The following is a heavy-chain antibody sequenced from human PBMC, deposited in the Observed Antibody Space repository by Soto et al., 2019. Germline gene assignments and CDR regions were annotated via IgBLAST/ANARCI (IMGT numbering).Heavy chain of an antibody. D-gene: IGHD6-13*01. CDR3: VKDESINWYSGHFRH. CDR2: INWNSGSI. CDR1: GFTFDDYA. J-gene: IGHJ1*01. Sequence: GGSLRLSCAASGFTFDDYAMHWVRQVPGKGLEWVSGINWNSGSIGYGDSVKGRFAISRDSAKNSLHLQMNSLSAEDTAFYYCVKDESINWYSGHFRHWGQGTLVTVSS. V-gene: IGHV3-9*01.